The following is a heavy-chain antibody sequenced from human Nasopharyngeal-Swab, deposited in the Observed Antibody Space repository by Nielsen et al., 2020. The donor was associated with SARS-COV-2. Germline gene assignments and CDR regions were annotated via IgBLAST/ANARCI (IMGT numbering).Heavy chain of an antibody. CDR1: GFTFFSGHW. CDR2: IKPDGSEK. J-gene: IGHJ4*02. CDR3: ATARLMTTVQY. V-gene: IGHV3-7*03. Sequence: GGSLRLSCEATGFTFFSGHWMSWVRQAPGKGLEWVANIKPDGSEKNYVDSVKGRFTISRDNARNSLYLQMNSLRAEDTAVYYCATARLMTTVQYWGQGTLVTVSS. D-gene: IGHD4-17*01.